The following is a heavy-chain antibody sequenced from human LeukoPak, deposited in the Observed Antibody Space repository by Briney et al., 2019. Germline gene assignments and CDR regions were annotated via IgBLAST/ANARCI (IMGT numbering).Heavy chain of an antibody. D-gene: IGHD3-22*01. CDR2: ISGDGGST. V-gene: IGHV3-43*02. Sequence: GGSLTVSCAASGFTFDDYAMHWVRQAPGKGLEWVSLISGDGGSTYYADSVKGRFTISRDNSKNSLYLQMNSLRTEDTASYYCAKDMAYYYDSSYGLDYWGKGTLVSVSS. CDR1: GFTFDDYA. CDR3: AKDMAYYYDSSYGLDY. J-gene: IGHJ4*02.